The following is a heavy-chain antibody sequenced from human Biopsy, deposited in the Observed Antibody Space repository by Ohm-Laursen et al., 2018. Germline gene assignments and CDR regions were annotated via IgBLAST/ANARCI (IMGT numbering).Heavy chain of an antibody. CDR1: GYTFTDYS. CDR3: ARDRMVTIITLVRADTFDI. J-gene: IGHJ3*02. D-gene: IGHD3-10*01. CDR2: VNPNSGAT. Sequence: GASVKVSCKAPGYTFTDYSLHWVRQAPGQGLEWMGWVNPNSGATNYAQKFQGRVTMTSDTSISTAYIELRRLISDDTAVYFCARDRMVTIITLVRADTFDIWGQGTLVSVSS. V-gene: IGHV1-2*02.